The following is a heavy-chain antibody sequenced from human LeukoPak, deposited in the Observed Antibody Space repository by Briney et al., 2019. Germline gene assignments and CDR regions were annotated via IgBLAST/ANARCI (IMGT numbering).Heavy chain of an antibody. CDR3: ARGGWELLRRSAFDI. V-gene: IGHV5-51*01. J-gene: IGHJ3*02. CDR1: GYSFTSYW. Sequence: KRGESLKISCKGSGYSFTSYWIGWVRQMPGKGLEWMGIIYPGDSDTRYSPSFQGQVTISADKSISTAYLQWSSLKASDTAMYYCARGGWELLRRSAFDIWGQGTMVTASS. CDR2: IYPGDSDT. D-gene: IGHD1-26*01.